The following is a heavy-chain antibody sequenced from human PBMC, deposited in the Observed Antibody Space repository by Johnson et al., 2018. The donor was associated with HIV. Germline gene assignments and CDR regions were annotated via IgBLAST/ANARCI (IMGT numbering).Heavy chain of an antibody. J-gene: IGHJ3*01. CDR3: ARGGDVVWFGEFPGAFDV. Sequence: QVQLVESGGGLTKPAWSPRLSCAASGFTFSDYYMSWIRQAPGKGLEWVSYISSSGSSISYADSVKGRFTISRDNAKNSLYLQMNSLRAEDTAVYYCARGGDVVWFGEFPGAFDVWGQGTMVTVSS. CDR2: ISSSGSSI. CDR1: GFTFSDYY. V-gene: IGHV3-11*04. D-gene: IGHD3-10*01.